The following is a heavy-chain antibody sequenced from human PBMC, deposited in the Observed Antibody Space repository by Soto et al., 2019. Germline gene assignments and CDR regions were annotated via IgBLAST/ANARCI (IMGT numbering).Heavy chain of an antibody. CDR3: ARGWGRIFDY. CDR1: GDSIRSTSYY. CDR2: VYYSGST. Sequence: SETLSLTCTVSGDSIRSTSYYWGWIRQPPGKGLEWIGNVYYSGSTYYNPPLKSRVTISVDTSKNQFSLSLSSVTAADTAVYYCARGWGRIFDYWGQGTLVTVSS. V-gene: IGHV4-39*01. D-gene: IGHD7-27*01. J-gene: IGHJ4*02.